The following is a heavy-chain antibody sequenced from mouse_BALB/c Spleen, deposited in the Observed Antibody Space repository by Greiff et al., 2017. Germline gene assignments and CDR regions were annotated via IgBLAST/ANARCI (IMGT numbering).Heavy chain of an antibody. CDR3: ARQDYYGSSYRYCDV. V-gene: IGHV1-80*01. CDR1: GYAFSSYW. J-gene: IGHJ1*01. CDR2: IYPGDGDT. Sequence: VKLVESGAELVRPGSSVKISCKASGYAFSSYWMNWVKQRPGQGLEWIGQIYPGDGDTNYNGKFKGKATLTADKSSSTAYMQLSSLTSEDSAVYFWARQDYYGSSYRYCDVWGAGTTGTVGS. D-gene: IGHD1-1*01.